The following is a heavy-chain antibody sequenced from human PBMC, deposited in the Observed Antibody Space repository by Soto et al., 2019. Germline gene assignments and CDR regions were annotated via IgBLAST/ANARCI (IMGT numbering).Heavy chain of an antibody. J-gene: IGHJ4*02. CDR1: GGSINSGDYY. CDR3: ARTNYDYVWGSYRFDY. Sequence: SETLSLTCTVSGGSINSGDYYWSCIRQPPGRGLEWIGYISYSGTTYYKPSLRSRITISLDTSKNQFSLRLASVTAADTAVYYCARTNYDYVWGSYRFDYWGQGTLVTVYS. CDR2: ISYSGTT. V-gene: IGHV4-30-4*01. D-gene: IGHD3-16*02.